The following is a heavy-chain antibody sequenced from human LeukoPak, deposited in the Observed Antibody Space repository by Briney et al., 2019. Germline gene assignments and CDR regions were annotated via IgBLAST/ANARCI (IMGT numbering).Heavy chain of an antibody. CDR1: GGSISSYY. CDR2: IYYSGST. V-gene: IGHV4-59*01. J-gene: IGHJ2*01. Sequence: SETLSLTCTVSGGSISSYYWSWIRQPPGKGLEWIGYIYYSGSTNYNPSLKSRVTISVDTSKNQFSLKLSSVTAADTAVYYCARGNSGRWLRPWYFDLWGRGTLVTVSS. D-gene: IGHD4-23*01. CDR3: ARGNSGRWLRPWYFDL.